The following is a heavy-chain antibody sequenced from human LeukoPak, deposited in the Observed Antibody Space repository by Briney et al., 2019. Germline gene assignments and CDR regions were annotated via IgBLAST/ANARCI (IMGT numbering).Heavy chain of an antibody. CDR2: INPSGGST. D-gene: IGHD2-15*01. V-gene: IGHV1-46*01. J-gene: IGHJ6*02. Sequence: GASVKVSCKASGYTFTSYYMHWVRQAPGQGLEWMGIINPSGGSTSYAQKFQGRVTMTRDTSTSTVYMELSSLRSEDTAVYYCARDIVVVVGATVHYGMDVWGQGTTVTVS. CDR1: GYTFTSYY. CDR3: ARDIVVVVGATVHYGMDV.